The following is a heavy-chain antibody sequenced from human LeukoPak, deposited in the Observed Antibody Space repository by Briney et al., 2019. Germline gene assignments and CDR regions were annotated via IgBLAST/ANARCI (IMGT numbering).Heavy chain of an antibody. J-gene: IGHJ4*02. Sequence: SETLSLTCAVYGGSFSGYYWSWIRKPPGKGLEWIGEINHRGSTNYNPSLKSRVTISVDTSKTQFSLKLSSVTAADTAVYYCVRDPQYGGNSRALDYWGQGTLVTVSS. D-gene: IGHD4-23*01. CDR1: GGSFSGYY. CDR3: VRDPQYGGNSRALDY. V-gene: IGHV4-34*01. CDR2: INHRGST.